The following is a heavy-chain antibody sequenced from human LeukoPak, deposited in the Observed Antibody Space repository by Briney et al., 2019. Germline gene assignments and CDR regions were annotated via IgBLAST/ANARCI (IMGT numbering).Heavy chain of an antibody. J-gene: IGHJ4*02. CDR2: IYHSGST. Sequence: PSETLSLTCTVSGGSISSGGYYWSWIRQPPGKGLEWIGYIYHSGSTYYNPSLKSRVTISVDRSKNQFSLKLSSVTAADTAVYYCASSPYDYVWGSYRQTFDYWGQGTLVTVSS. D-gene: IGHD3-16*02. CDR1: GGSISSGGYY. V-gene: IGHV4-30-2*01. CDR3: ASSPYDYVWGSYRQTFDY.